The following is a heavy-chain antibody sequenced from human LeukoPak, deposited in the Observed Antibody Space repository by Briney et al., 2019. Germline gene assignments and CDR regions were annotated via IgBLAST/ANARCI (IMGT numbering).Heavy chain of an antibody. CDR1: GFIFSNYS. Sequence: QSGGSLRLSCAASGFIFSNYSMNRVRQAPGKGLEWVSWISSTSNTIYYADSVKGRFTISRDNAKNSLDLQMNSLRDEDTAVYYCARPSRSTGPAYWGQGTLVTVSS. V-gene: IGHV3-48*02. CDR3: ARPSRSTGPAY. CDR2: ISSTSNTI. J-gene: IGHJ4*02. D-gene: IGHD2-2*01.